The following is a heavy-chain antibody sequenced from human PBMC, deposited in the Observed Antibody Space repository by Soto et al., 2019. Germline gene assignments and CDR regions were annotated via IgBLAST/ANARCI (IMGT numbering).Heavy chain of an antibody. D-gene: IGHD2-15*01. J-gene: IGHJ5*02. CDR3: ARGFRVAATRWWFDP. Sequence: GASVKVSCKASGYTFTSYDISWVRQAPGRGLEWMGWISTYNGNTNYAQKLQGRVTMTTDTSTSTAYMELRSLRSDDTAVYYCARGFRVAATRWWFDPWGQGTLVTVSS. V-gene: IGHV1-18*01. CDR1: GYTFTSYD. CDR2: ISTYNGNT.